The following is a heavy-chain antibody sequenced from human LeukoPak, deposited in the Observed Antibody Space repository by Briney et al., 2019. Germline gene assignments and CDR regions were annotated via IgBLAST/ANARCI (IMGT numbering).Heavy chain of an antibody. D-gene: IGHD3-10*01. CDR2: ISAYNGNT. V-gene: IGHV1-18*01. J-gene: IGHJ4*02. CDR3: ARENYYGSGSLADY. CDR1: GYTFTSYG. Sequence: ASVKVSCKASGYTFTSYGVSWVRQAPGQGLEWMGWISAYNGNTNYARKLQGRVTMPTDTSTSTAYMELRSLRSDDTAVYYCARENYYGSGSLADYWGQGTLVTVSS.